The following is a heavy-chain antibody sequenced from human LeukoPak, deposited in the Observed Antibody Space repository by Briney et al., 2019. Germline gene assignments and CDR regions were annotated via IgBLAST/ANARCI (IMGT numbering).Heavy chain of an antibody. V-gene: IGHV4-61*08. Sequence: SETLSLTCTVSGGSISSGGYYWSWIRQHPGKGLEWIGYIYYSGSTYYNPSLKSRVTISVDTSKNQFSLKLSSVTAADTAVYYCARDQVVRGETYYYYGMDVWGQGTTVTVSS. D-gene: IGHD3-10*01. CDR2: IYYSGST. J-gene: IGHJ6*02. CDR3: ARDQVVRGETYYYYGMDV. CDR1: GGSISSGGYY.